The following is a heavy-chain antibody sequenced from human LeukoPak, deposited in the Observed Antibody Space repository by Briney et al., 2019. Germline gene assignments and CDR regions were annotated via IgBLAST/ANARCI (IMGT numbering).Heavy chain of an antibody. Sequence: TLSLTCTVSGGSISSGGYYWSWLRQHPGTGLEWIGYIYYSGSTYYNPSLKSRVTISVDTSKNQFSLKLSSVTAADTAVYYCARGADFIRSGYYYGMDVWGQGTTVTVSS. V-gene: IGHV4-31*03. CDR1: GGSISSGGYY. CDR3: ARGADFIRSGYYYGMDV. D-gene: IGHD4-17*01. CDR2: IYYSGST. J-gene: IGHJ6*02.